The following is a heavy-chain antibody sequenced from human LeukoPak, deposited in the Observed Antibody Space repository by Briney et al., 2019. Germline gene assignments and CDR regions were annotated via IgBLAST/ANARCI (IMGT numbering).Heavy chain of an antibody. V-gene: IGHV4-59*04. CDR1: GGSISSYY. CDR2: IYYSGST. J-gene: IGHJ3*02. CDR3: ARNQAVAANRGAFDI. Sequence: SETLSLTCTVSGGSISSYYWSWIRQPPGKGLEWIGYIYYSGSTYYNPYNPSLTSRVTMSVDTSKNQFSLKLDSVTEKDTAMYYCARNQAVAANRGAFDIWGQGTMVTVSS. D-gene: IGHD6-19*01.